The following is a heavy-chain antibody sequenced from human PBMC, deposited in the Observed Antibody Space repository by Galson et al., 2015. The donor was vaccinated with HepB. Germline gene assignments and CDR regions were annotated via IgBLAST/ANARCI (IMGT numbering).Heavy chain of an antibody. D-gene: IGHD5-12*01. V-gene: IGHV3-30*03. CDR3: ARDEGATILYYYYGMDV. J-gene: IGHJ6*02. Sequence: SLRLSCAASGFTFSSYGMHWVRQAPGKGLEWVAVISYDGSNKYYADSVKGRFTISRDNSKNTLYLQMNSLRAEDTAVYYCARDEGATILYYYYGMDVWGQGTTVTVSS. CDR2: ISYDGSNK. CDR1: GFTFSSYG.